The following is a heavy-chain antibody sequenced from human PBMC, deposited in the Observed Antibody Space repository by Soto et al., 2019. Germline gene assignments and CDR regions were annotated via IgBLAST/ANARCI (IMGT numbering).Heavy chain of an antibody. J-gene: IGHJ4*02. CDR1: GGSISSYY. CDR3: ARDYDSEFDY. D-gene: IGHD3-22*01. V-gene: IGHV4-59*01. Sequence: SETLSLTCTVSGGSISSYYWSWIRQPPGKGLEWIGDIYYSGSTNYNPSLKSRVTISVDTSKNQFSLKLSSVTAADTAVYYCARDYDSEFDYWGQGTLVTVSS. CDR2: IYYSGST.